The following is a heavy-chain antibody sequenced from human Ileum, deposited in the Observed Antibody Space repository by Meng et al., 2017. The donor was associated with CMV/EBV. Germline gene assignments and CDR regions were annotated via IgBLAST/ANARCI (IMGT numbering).Heavy chain of an antibody. Sequence: GESLKISCAASGFTFSSYSMNWVRQAPGKGLEWVSSISSSSSYIYYADSVKGRFTISRDNAKNSLFLQMNSLRAEDTAVYYCARIGREGYCSSTSRYASYYYYGMDVWGQGTTVTVSS. CDR1: GFTFSSYS. D-gene: IGHD2-2*01. CDR2: ISSSSSYI. J-gene: IGHJ6*02. CDR3: ARIGREGYCSSTSRYASYYYYGMDV. V-gene: IGHV3-21*01.